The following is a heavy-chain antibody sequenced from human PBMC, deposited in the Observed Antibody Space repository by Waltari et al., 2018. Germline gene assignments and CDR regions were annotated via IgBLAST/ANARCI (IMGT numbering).Heavy chain of an antibody. V-gene: IGHV4-34*01. CDR2: INHSGST. CDR3: ARGRSGSGYYQNRYYYYYYMDV. J-gene: IGHJ6*03. CDR1: GGSFSGYY. D-gene: IGHD3-3*01. Sequence: QVQLQQWGAGLLKPSETLSLTCAVYGGSFSGYYWSWIRQPPGKGLEWIGEINHSGSTNYNPSLKSRVTISVDTSKNQFSLKLSSVTAADTAVYCCARGRSGSGYYQNRYYYYYYMDVWGKGTTVTVSS.